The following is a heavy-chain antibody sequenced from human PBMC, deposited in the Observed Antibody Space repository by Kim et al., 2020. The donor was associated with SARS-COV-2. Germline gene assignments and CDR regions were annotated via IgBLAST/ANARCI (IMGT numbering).Heavy chain of an antibody. Sequence: GGSLRLSCAASGFTFSSYWMSWVRQAPGKGLEWVANIKQDGSEKYYVDSVKGRFTISRDNAKNSLYLQMNSLRAEDTAVYYCAREYYYGSGSYYNAQFDYWGQGTLVTVSS. CDR1: GFTFSSYW. J-gene: IGHJ4*02. D-gene: IGHD3-10*01. V-gene: IGHV3-7*03. CDR2: IKQDGSEK. CDR3: AREYYYGSGSYYNAQFDY.